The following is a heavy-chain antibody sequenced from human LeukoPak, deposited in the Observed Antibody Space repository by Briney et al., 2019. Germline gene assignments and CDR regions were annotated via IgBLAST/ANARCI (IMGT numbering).Heavy chain of an antibody. D-gene: IGHD3-10*01. CDR3: AKDYSGSGSHFDY. J-gene: IGHJ4*02. V-gene: IGHV3-30*18. CDR2: ISYDGSNK. Sequence: GRSLRLSCAASGFTFSSYGMHWVRQAPGKGLEWVAVISYDGSNKYYADSVKGRFTISRDNSKNTLYLQMNSLRAEDTAVYYCAKDYSGSGSHFDYWGQGTLVTVSS. CDR1: GFTFSSYG.